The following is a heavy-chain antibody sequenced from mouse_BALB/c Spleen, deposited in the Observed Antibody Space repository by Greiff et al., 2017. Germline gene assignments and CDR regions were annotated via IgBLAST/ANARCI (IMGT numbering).Heavy chain of an antibody. CDR3: ARHGYDWYFDV. J-gene: IGHJ1*01. Sequence: EVQLVESGGGLVQPGGSLKLSCAASGFTFSSYTMSWVRQTPEKRLEWVAYISNGGGSTYYPDTVKGRFTISRDTAKNTLYLQMSSLKSEDTAMYYCARHGYDWYFDVWGAGTTVTVSS. CDR2: ISNGGGST. CDR1: GFTFSSYT. V-gene: IGHV5-12-2*01. D-gene: IGHD2-2*01.